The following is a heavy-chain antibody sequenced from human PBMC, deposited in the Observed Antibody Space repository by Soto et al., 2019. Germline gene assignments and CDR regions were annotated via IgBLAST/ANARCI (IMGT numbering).Heavy chain of an antibody. CDR3: ARGARYCSSTSCRADYFDY. V-gene: IGHV4-31*03. CDR2: AYYSGST. Sequence: SETLSLTCTVSGGSIRSGGHYWSWIRQHPGKGLEWIGYAYYSGSTYYNPSLKSRVTISVDTSKNQFSLKLSSVTAADTAVYYCARGARYCSSTSCRADYFDYWGQGTLVTVSS. CDR1: GGSIRSGGHY. J-gene: IGHJ4*02. D-gene: IGHD2-2*01.